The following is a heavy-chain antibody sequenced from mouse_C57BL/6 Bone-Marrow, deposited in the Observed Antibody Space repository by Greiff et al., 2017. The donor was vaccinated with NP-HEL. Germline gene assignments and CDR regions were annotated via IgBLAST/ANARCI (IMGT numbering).Heavy chain of an antibody. V-gene: IGHV1-26*01. J-gene: IGHJ2*01. D-gene: IGHD4-1*01. CDR2: INPNNGGT. CDR1: GYKFTDYY. CDR3: ARTGTVDY. Sequence: EVQLQQSGPELVKPGASVKISCKASGYKFTDYYMNWVKQSHGKSLEWIGDINPNNGGTSYNQKFKGKATLTVDKSSSTAYMELRSLTSEDSAVYYCARTGTVDYWGQGTTLTVAS.